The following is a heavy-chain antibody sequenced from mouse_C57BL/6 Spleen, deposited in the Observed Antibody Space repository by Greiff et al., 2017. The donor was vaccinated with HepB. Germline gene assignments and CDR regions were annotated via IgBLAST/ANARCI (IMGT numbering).Heavy chain of an antibody. V-gene: IGHV2-5*01. J-gene: IGHJ4*01. D-gene: IGHD2-1*01. CDR3: AKNGGGNYGVDY. CDR2: IWRGGST. Sequence: VQLVESGPGLVQPSQSLSITCTVSGFSLTSYGVHWVRQSPGKGLEWLGVIWRGGSTDYNAAFMSRLSITKDNSKSQVFFKMNSLQADDTAIYYCAKNGGGNYGVDYWGQGTSVTVSS. CDR1: GFSLTSYG.